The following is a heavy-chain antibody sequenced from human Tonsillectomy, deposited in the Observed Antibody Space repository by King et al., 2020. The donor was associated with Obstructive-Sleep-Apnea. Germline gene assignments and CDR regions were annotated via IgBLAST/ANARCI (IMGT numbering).Heavy chain of an antibody. V-gene: IGHV4-39*07. J-gene: IGHJ3*02. CDR3: LSQADSSGYDSTGDAFDI. CDR1: GGSISSSSYY. D-gene: IGHD3-22*01. Sequence: VQLQESGPGLVKPSETLSLTCTVSGGSISSSSYYWGWIRQPPGKGLEWIGSIYYSGSTYYNPSLKSRVTISVDTSKNQFSLKLSSVTAADTAVYYCLSQADSSGYDSTGDAFDIWGQGTMVTVSS. CDR2: IYYSGST.